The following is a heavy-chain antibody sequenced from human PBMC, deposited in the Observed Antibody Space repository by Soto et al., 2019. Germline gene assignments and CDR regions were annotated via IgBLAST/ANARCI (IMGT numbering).Heavy chain of an antibody. Sequence: QVQLVESGGGLVKPGGSLRLSCTASGFTFSDYYMSWIRQAPGKGLEWVSYISTSSSYTNYADSVKGRFPISRDNAKNSLYLKMNSLRAEAAAVYYSARFPARRYSADDTTGFDLWRRGTRVTVSS. V-gene: IGHV3-11*05. CDR1: GFTFSDYY. J-gene: IGHJ2*01. CDR2: ISTSSSYT. D-gene: IGHD2-21*01. CDR3: ARFPARRYSADDTTGFDL.